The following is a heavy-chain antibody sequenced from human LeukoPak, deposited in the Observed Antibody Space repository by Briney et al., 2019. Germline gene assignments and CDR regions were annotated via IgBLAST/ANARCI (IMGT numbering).Heavy chain of an antibody. V-gene: IGHV6-1*01. CDR1: GHSVSDNSVS. CDR3: ARAYDWNLDY. CDR2: TKYRSKWYN. D-gene: IGHD1-1*01. Sequence: SQTLSLTCAISGHSVSDNSVSWHWIRQTPSRGLEWLGRTKYRSKWYNDYAMSVKSRITVNPDTSKNQFSLQLDSVTPDDTAVYYCARAYDWNLDYWGQGILVIASS. J-gene: IGHJ4*02.